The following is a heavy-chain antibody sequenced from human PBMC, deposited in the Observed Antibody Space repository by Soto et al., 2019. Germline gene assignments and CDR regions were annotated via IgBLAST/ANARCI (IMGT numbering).Heavy chain of an antibody. CDR3: AKWGRGFDL. J-gene: IGHJ2*01. CDR2: ISYDGSYK. CDR1: GFTFSSYG. Sequence: QVQLVESGGGVVKPGRSLRLSCAASGFTFSSYGMHGVRQAPGKGLEWVAVISYDGSYKYYADSVKGRFTISRDNSKNTLYLQMNSLRAEDTAVYYCAKWGRGFDLWGRGTLVTVSS. D-gene: IGHD3-10*01. V-gene: IGHV3-30*18.